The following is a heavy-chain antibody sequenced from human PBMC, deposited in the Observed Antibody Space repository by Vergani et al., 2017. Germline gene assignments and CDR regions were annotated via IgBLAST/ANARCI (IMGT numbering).Heavy chain of an antibody. V-gene: IGHV3-13*01. CDR2: IGTAGDT. CDR3: ASAGYCSGGRCYSAEGYFDL. CDR1: GFTFSSYD. D-gene: IGHD2-15*01. Sequence: EVQLVESGGGLVQPGGSLRLSCAASGFTFSSYDMHWVRQATGKGLEWVSAIGTAGDTYYPVSVKGRFTITRENAKNSLYLQMNSRRAGDTAVYYCASAGYCSGGRCYSAEGYFDLWGRGTLVTVSS. J-gene: IGHJ2*01.